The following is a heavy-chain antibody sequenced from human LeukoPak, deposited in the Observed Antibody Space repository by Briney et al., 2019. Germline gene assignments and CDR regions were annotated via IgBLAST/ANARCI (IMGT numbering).Heavy chain of an antibody. D-gene: IGHD3-22*01. CDR3: ARHKDRYYDSSGYDAYAFDI. J-gene: IGHJ3*02. CDR2: IIPIFGTA. Sequence: SVKVSCKASGGTFSSYAISWVRQAPGQGLEWMGGIIPIFGTANYAQKFQGRVTITTDESTSTAYMELSSLRSEDTAVYYCARHKDRYYDSSGYDAYAFDIWGQGPMVTVSS. V-gene: IGHV1-69*05. CDR1: GGTFSSYA.